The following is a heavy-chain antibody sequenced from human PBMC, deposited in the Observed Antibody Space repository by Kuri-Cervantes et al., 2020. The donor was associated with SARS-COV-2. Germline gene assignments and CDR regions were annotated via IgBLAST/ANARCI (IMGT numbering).Heavy chain of an antibody. V-gene: IGHV3-21*01. J-gene: IGHJ4*02. CDR3: ARDHSSGGYPFDY. CDR2: ISSSSSYI. D-gene: IGHD1-26*01. CDR1: GFTFSSYS. Sequence: GESLKISCAASGFTFSSYSMNWVRQAPGKGLEWVSSISSSSSYIYYADSVKGRFTISRDNAKNSLYLQMNSLRAEDTAVYYCARDHSSGGYPFDYWGQGTLVTVSS.